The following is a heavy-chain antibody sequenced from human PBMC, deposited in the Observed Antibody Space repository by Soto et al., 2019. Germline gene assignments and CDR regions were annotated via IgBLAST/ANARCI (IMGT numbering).Heavy chain of an antibody. J-gene: IGHJ3*02. D-gene: IGHD7-27*01. CDR3: GKGNSKWGTGDAFDI. CDR2: INAGNGNT. CDR1: GYTFTSYG. V-gene: IGHV1-3*01. Sequence: ASVKVSCKASGYTFTSYGIHWVRQAPGQRLEWTGWINAGNGNTKYSEKFQGRVTITRDTSASTAYLELSSLRAEDTAVYYCGKGNSKWGTGDAFDIWGQGTMVTVSS.